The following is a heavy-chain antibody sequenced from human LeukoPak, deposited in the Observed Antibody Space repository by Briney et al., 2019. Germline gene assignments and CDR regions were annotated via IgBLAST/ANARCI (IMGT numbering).Heavy chain of an antibody. CDR2: IKQDGSEA. Sequence: GGSLRLSCAASGLTFSSYWMSWVRQAPGKGLEWVANIKQDGSEAYYVVSVKGRFTISRDNARNSLYLQMNSLRAEDTAVYYCGYSCGWYPGIYWGRGTLVTVSS. D-gene: IGHD6-19*01. CDR3: GYSCGWYPGIY. V-gene: IGHV3-7*01. CDR1: GLTFSSYW. J-gene: IGHJ4*02.